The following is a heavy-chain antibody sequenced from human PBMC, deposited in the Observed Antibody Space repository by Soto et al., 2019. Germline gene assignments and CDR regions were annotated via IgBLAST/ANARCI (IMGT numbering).Heavy chain of an antibody. CDR2: IYYSGSN. CDR1: GGSISSYC. D-gene: IGHD2-8*01. Sequence: SETLSRTCTVSGGSISSYCWSCIRQPPWKGLEWVVYIYYSGSNNYNPSLKSRVTISVDTSKNQFSLKLSSVTAADTAVYYCARGMVYADYYYGMDVWGQGTPVTLSS. CDR3: ARGMVYADYYYGMDV. V-gene: IGHV4-59*01. J-gene: IGHJ6*01.